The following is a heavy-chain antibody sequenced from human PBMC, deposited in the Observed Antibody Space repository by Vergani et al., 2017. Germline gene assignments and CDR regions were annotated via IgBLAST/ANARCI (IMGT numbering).Heavy chain of an antibody. CDR3: ARVDTQVPATSHFYYMDV. D-gene: IGHD6-25*01. J-gene: IGHJ6*03. CDR1: GGPISSGDHC. CDR2: IFYSGTT. Sequence: QVQLQESGPGVVQPSQTLSLTCAVSGGPISSGDHCWTWIRQRPGKGLEWIGYIFYSGTTYDNPSLRSRLTISVDTSQNQLSLKLRSVTAADTAVYYCARVDTQVPATSHFYYMDVWGKGTTVVVSS. V-gene: IGHV4-31*11.